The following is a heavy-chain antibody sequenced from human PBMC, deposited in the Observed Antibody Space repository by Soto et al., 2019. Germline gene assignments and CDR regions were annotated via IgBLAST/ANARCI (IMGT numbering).Heavy chain of an antibody. Sequence: EVQLVESGGGLVQPGGSLKLSCAASGFTFSGSAMHWVRQASGKGLEWVGRIRSKANSYATAYAASVKGRFTISRDDSKNTAYLQMNSLKTEDTAVYYCTTDTPTIFGVVTTDYWGQGTLVTVSS. CDR1: GFTFSGSA. CDR2: IRSKANSYAT. J-gene: IGHJ4*02. V-gene: IGHV3-73*02. CDR3: TTDTPTIFGVVTTDY. D-gene: IGHD3-3*01.